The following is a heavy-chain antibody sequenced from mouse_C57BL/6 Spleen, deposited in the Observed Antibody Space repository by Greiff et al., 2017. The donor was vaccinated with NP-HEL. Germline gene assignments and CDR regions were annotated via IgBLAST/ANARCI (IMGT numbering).Heavy chain of an antibody. CDR3: ARGRESDY. Sequence: VQLQQSGAELVKPGASVKLSCKASGYTFTSYWMQWVKQRPGQGLEWIGEIDPSDSYTNYNQKFKGKATLTVDTSSSTAYMQLSSLTSEDSAVYCSARGRESDYWGQGTTLTVSS. J-gene: IGHJ2*01. V-gene: IGHV1-50*01. CDR2: IDPSDSYT. CDR1: GYTFTSYW.